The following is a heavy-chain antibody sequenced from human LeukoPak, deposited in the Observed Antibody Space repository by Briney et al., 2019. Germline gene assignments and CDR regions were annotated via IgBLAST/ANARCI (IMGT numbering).Heavy chain of an antibody. CDR1: GGSISGFY. D-gene: IGHD6-13*01. CDR3: ARDRSSSWTRDRFDP. V-gene: IGHV4-4*07. CDR2: IYNSAST. J-gene: IGHJ5*02. Sequence: PSETLSLTCTVSGGSISGFYWSWIRQPAGKGLEWIGRIYNSASTNYNPSLKSRVTMSVDTSKNQFSLKLISVTAADTAVYYCARDRSSSWTRDRFDPWGQGTLVTVSS.